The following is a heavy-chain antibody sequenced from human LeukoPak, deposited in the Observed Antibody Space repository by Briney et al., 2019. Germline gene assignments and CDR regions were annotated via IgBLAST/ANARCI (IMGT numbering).Heavy chain of an antibody. D-gene: IGHD2-21*02. Sequence: GGSLRLSCAASGFTFRSYGMHWVRQAPGKGLEWVAVISYDGSNKYYADSVKGRFTISRDNSKNTLYLQMNSLRAEDTAVYYCAKDYCGGDCYPDYWGQGTLVTVSS. CDR1: GFTFRSYG. V-gene: IGHV3-30*18. J-gene: IGHJ4*02. CDR2: ISYDGSNK. CDR3: AKDYCGGDCYPDY.